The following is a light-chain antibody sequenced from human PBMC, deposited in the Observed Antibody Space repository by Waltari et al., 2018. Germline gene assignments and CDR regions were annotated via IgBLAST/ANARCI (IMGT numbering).Light chain of an antibody. CDR2: DIF. J-gene: IGLJ3*02. Sequence: QPALTQPHPVSGSVGGSVTISGLGPASANVSWYQQLPGKAPKLLIYDIFQRPSGVPDRFFGSKSGNSASLTVSGLQTEDEADYYCCSFEGTWVFGGGTKLTVL. CDR1: ASAN. CDR3: CSFEGTWV. V-gene: IGLV2-11*01.